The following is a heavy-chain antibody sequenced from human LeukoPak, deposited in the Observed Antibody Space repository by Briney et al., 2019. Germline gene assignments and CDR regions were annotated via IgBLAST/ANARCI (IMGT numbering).Heavy chain of an antibody. CDR3: ARRTGYWYFDL. D-gene: IGHD1-1*01. Sequence: ASVRVSCKSSGYTFTGHYIHWVRQAPGQGLEWMGWISAYNGNTNYAQKLQGRVTMTTDTSTSTAYMELRSLRSDDTAVYYCARRTGYWYFDLWGRGTLVTVSS. V-gene: IGHV1-18*04. J-gene: IGHJ2*01. CDR1: GYTFTGHY. CDR2: ISAYNGNT.